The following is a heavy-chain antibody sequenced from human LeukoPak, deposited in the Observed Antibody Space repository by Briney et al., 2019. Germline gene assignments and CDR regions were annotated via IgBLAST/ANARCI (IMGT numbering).Heavy chain of an antibody. Sequence: PGGSLRPSCAGSGFTFNNYAMSWVRRAPRKGLEWVSTIMIGGDGKHYADSVKGRFTISRDRSESTLYLQMNGLRAGDTAVYYCVRAAPRDCSPASCSLFDTWGQGTLVTVSS. CDR3: VRAAPRDCSPASCSLFDT. CDR1: GFTFNNYA. J-gene: IGHJ4*02. CDR2: IMIGGDGK. D-gene: IGHD2-2*01. V-gene: IGHV3-23*01.